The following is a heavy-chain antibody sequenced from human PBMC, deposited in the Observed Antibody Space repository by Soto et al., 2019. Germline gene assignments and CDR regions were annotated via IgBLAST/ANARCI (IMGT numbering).Heavy chain of an antibody. Sequence: SETLSLTCTVSGGSISSYYWNWIRQPPGKGLEWIGYIYYSGTTNYNPSLKSRVTISVDTSKNQFSLKLSSVTAADTAVYYCAREEGLTIDYWGQGALVTVS. CDR3: AREEGLTIDY. CDR1: GGSISSYY. V-gene: IGHV4-59*01. J-gene: IGHJ4*02. CDR2: IYYSGTT. D-gene: IGHD3-3*01.